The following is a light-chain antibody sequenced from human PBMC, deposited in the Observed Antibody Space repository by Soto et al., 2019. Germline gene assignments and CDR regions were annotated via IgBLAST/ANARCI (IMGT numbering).Light chain of an antibody. Sequence: IQMTQSPSSLSASVGDRFTITCRASQVIRNDLGWYQQKPGKAPKLMIYAAYSLHSGVPSRFSGSGSGTDFTLTISSLQPEDFATYYCLQDSDYRTFGHGTQVDIK. CDR1: QVIRND. CDR3: LQDSDYRT. V-gene: IGKV1-6*01. CDR2: AAY. J-gene: IGKJ1*01.